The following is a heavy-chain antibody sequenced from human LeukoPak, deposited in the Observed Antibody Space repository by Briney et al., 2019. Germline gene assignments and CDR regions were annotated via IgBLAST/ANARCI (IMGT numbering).Heavy chain of an antibody. CDR3: AKGQHFDY. V-gene: IGHV3-30*18. J-gene: IGHJ4*02. Sequence: GRSLRLSCAASGFTFSSYGMHWVRQAPGKGLEWVAVISYDGSNKYYADSVKGRFTISRDNSKNTLYLQMNSLRAEDTAVYYCAKGQHFDYWGQGTLVTVPS. CDR2: ISYDGSNK. CDR1: GFTFSSYG.